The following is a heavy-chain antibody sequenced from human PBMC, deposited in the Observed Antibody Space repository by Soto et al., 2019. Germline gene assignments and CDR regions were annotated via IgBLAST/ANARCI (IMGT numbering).Heavy chain of an antibody. J-gene: IGHJ5*02. CDR3: ARDYSSSWYPSNWFDP. D-gene: IGHD6-13*01. CDR2: INAGNGNT. CDR1: GYTFTSYA. Sequence: ASVTVSCKASGYTFTSYAMHWVRQATGQRLEWMGWINAGNGNTKYSQKFQGRVTITRDTSASTAYMELSSLRSEDTAVYYCARDYSSSWYPSNWFDPWGQGTLVTVSS. V-gene: IGHV1-3*01.